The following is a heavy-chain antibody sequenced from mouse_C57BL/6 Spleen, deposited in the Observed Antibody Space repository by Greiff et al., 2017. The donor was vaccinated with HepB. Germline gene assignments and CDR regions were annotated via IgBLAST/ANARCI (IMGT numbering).Heavy chain of an antibody. V-gene: IGHV1-61*01. Sequence: QVQLQQPGAELVRPGSSVKLSCKASGYTFTSYWMDWVKQRPGQGLEWIGNIYPSDSETHYNQKFKDKATLTVDKSSSTAYMQLSSLTSEDSAVYYCAREREGDGYDVGYFDYWGQGTTLTVSS. D-gene: IGHD2-2*01. CDR3: AREREGDGYDVGYFDY. CDR2: IYPSDSET. J-gene: IGHJ2*01. CDR1: GYTFTSYW.